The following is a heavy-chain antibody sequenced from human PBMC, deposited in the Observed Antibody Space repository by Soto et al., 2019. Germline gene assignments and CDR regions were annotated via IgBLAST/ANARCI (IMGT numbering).Heavy chain of an antibody. CDR2: IIPIFGTA. CDR3: ARSNQWPHRFDYYYYYGLDV. CDR1: GGTFSSYA. J-gene: IGHJ6*02. V-gene: IGHV1-69*13. Sequence: SVKVSCKASGGTFSSYAISWVRQAPGQGLEWMGGIIPIFGTANYAQKFQGRVTITADESTSTAYMELSSLRSEDTAVYYCARSNQWPHRFDYYYYYGLDVWGQGTTVTVSS. D-gene: IGHD6-19*01.